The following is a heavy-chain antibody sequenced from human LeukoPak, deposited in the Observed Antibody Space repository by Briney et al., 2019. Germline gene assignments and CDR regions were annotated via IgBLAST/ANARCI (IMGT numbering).Heavy chain of an antibody. Sequence: GASVKVSCKASGYTFTGYYMHWVRQAPGQGLEWMGWINPNSGGTNYAQKLQGRVTMTRDTSISTAYMELSRLRSDDTAVYYCARDDDSSGYYYVWGQGTLVTVSS. CDR3: ARDDDSSGYYYV. J-gene: IGHJ4*02. D-gene: IGHD3-22*01. CDR2: INPNSGGT. V-gene: IGHV1-2*02. CDR1: GYTFTGYY.